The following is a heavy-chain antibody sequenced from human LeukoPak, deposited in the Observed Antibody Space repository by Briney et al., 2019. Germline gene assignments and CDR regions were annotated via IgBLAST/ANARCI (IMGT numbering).Heavy chain of an antibody. J-gene: IGHJ4*02. CDR1: GFTFSSYA. Sequence: PGGSLRLSCAASGFTFSSYAMHWVRQAPAKGLEGGAVISYDGSNKYYADSVKGRFTISRDNSKNTLYLQMNSLRAEDTALYYCARGGLTIFGVVWPNFDCWGQGTLVTVSS. V-gene: IGHV3-30*04. CDR3: ARGGLTIFGVVWPNFDC. D-gene: IGHD3-3*01. CDR2: ISYDGSNK.